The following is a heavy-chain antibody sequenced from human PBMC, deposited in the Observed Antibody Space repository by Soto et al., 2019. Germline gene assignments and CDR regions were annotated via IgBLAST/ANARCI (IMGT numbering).Heavy chain of an antibody. CDR2: INTNTGNP. CDR3: ATPEDCSGGSCYGEVPVR. D-gene: IGHD2-15*01. J-gene: IGHJ4*02. V-gene: IGHV7-4-1*01. CDR1: GYTFTSYA. Sequence: QVQLVQSGSELKKPGASVKVSCKASGYTFTSYAMNWVRQAPGQGLEWMGWINTNTGNPTYAQGFTGRFVFSLDTSVSTAYPQICSLKAEDTAVYYCATPEDCSGGSCYGEVPVRWGQGTLVTVSS.